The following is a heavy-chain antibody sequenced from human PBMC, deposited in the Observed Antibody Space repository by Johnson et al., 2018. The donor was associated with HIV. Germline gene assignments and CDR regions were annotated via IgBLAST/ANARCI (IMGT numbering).Heavy chain of an antibody. V-gene: IGHV3-9*01. J-gene: IGHJ3*02. CDR1: GFTFDDYA. D-gene: IGHD3-3*01. CDR2: ISWNRGRK. Sequence: EVQLVESGGGLVQPGRSLRLSCAASGFTFDDYAMHWVRQAPGKGLEWVSGISWNRGRKGYADSVKGRFTISRDSAKNSLYLQMNSLRAEDTALYYCVRAQFLQWLFLDAFDIWGQGTMVTVSS. CDR3: VRAQFLQWLFLDAFDI.